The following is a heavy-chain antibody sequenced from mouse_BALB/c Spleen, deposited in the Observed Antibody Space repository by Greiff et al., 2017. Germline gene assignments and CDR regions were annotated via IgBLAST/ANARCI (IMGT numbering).Heavy chain of an antibody. CDR2: ISNGGGST. CDR3: ARQNYYPYYYAMDY. V-gene: IGHV5-12-2*01. CDR1: GFTFSSYT. Sequence: DVKLVESGGGLVQPGGSLKLSCAASGFTFSSYTMSWVRQTPEKRLEWVAYISNGGGSTYYPDTVKGRFTISRDNAKNTLYLQMSSLKSEDTAMYYCARQNYYPYYYAMDYWGQGTSVTVSS. D-gene: IGHD1-1*01. J-gene: IGHJ4*01.